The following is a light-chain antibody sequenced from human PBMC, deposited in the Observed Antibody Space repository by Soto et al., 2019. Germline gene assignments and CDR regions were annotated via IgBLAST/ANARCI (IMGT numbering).Light chain of an antibody. CDR3: QKYNWPPFT. Sequence: DIQMTQSPSSLGASVGDRVTISCRASQGIANYLAWYQQKPGEVPKLLIFAASTLHSGVSSRFTGSGSGTDFTLTISSPQPEDVATYYCQKYNWPPFTFGPGTKVEIK. CDR2: AAS. V-gene: IGKV1-27*01. CDR1: QGIANY. J-gene: IGKJ3*01.